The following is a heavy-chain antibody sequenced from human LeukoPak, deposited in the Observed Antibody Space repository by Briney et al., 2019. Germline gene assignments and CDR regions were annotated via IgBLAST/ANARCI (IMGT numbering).Heavy chain of an antibody. D-gene: IGHD3-9*01. J-gene: IGHJ4*02. CDR3: ARADILTGAFGY. CDR1: GYTFTSYA. Sequence: ASVKVSCKASGYTFTSYAMHWVRQAPGQRLEWMGWINAGNGNTKYSQKFQGRVTITRDTSASTAYMELSSLRFEDTAVYYCARADILTGAFGYWGQGTLVTVSS. CDR2: INAGNGNT. V-gene: IGHV1-3*01.